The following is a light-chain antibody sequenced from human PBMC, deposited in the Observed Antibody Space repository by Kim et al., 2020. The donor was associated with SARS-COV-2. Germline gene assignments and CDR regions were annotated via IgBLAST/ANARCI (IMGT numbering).Light chain of an antibody. Sequence: DIQMTQSPSTLSASVGDRVTITCRASQSISDWLAWYQQKPGKAPKILIYKASSLESGVPSRFSGSGSGTEFTLTISSLQPDVFATYYCQQYNNYPYTFGQGTKLEI. J-gene: IGKJ2*01. CDR3: QQYNNYPYT. CDR1: QSISDW. CDR2: KAS. V-gene: IGKV1-5*03.